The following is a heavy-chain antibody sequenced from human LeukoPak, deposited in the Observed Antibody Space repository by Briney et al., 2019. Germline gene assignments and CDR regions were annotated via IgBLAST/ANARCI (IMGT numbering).Heavy chain of an antibody. J-gene: IGHJ4*02. Sequence: GGSLRLFCAASGFTFSSYAMSWVRQAPGKGLEWVSAISGSGGSTYYADSVKGRFTISRDNSKNTLYLQMNSLRAEDTAVYYCAKSRGEVVVPAAMQRVYFDYWGQGTLVTVSS. CDR3: AKSRGEVVVPAAMQRVYFDY. V-gene: IGHV3-23*01. D-gene: IGHD2-2*01. CDR2: ISGSGGST. CDR1: GFTFSSYA.